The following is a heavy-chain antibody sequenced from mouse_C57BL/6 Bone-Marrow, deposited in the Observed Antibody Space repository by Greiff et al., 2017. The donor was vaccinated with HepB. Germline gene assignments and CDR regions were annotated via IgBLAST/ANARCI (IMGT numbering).Heavy chain of an antibody. J-gene: IGHJ1*03. CDR3: ARWVYYGSPYWYFDV. CDR2: IYPRSGNT. CDR1: GYTFTSYG. D-gene: IGHD1-1*01. Sequence: VHLVESGAELARPGASVKLSCKASGYTFTSYGISWVKQRTGQGLEWIGEIYPRSGNTYYNEKFKGKATLTADKSSSTAYMELRSLTSEDSAVYFCARWVYYGSPYWYFDVWGTGTTVTVSS. V-gene: IGHV1-81*01.